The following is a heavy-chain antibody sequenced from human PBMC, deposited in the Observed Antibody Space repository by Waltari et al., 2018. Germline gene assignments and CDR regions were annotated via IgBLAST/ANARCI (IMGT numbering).Heavy chain of an antibody. Sequence: QVQLVQSGAEVKKPGASVKVSCKASGYPFTSYDINWVRQATGQGLEWMGWMNPNSGNTGYAQKFQGRVTMTRNTSISTAYMELSSLRSEDTAVYYCATSITMIVVVHRGDAFDIWGQGTMVTVSS. D-gene: IGHD3-22*01. J-gene: IGHJ3*02. CDR2: MNPNSGNT. CDR3: ATSITMIVVVHRGDAFDI. CDR1: GYPFTSYD. V-gene: IGHV1-8*01.